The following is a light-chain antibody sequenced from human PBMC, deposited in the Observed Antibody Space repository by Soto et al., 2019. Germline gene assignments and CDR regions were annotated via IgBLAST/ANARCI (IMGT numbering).Light chain of an antibody. V-gene: IGKV3-15*01. CDR2: GAS. J-gene: IGKJ3*01. CDR1: QSVSSN. CDR3: QQYSNWPPFT. Sequence: EIVMTQSPATLSVSPGERATLSCRASQSVSSNLAWYQQKPGQAPRLLIYGASTRATAVPARFSGSGSVTDFTLTISSLQSEDFAVYYCQQYSNWPPFTFGPGTKVDMK.